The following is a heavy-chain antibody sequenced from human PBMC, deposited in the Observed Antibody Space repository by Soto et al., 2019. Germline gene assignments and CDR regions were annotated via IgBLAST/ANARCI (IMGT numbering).Heavy chain of an antibody. CDR1: GFTVKNYQ. CDR3: ARDPSTTGYYGLDV. Sequence: GGSLRLSCAASGFTVKNYQMNWVRQAPGKGLEWVSVIYSGGVTYYPDSVKGRFATIRDTSKNTVYLQMNSLRADDTAMYYCARDPSTTGYYGLDVWGQGTTVTVSS. V-gene: IGHV3-53*01. J-gene: IGHJ6*02. CDR2: IYSGGVT.